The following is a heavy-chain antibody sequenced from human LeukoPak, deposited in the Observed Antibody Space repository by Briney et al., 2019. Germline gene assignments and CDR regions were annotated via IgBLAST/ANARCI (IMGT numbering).Heavy chain of an antibody. CDR1: GGSISSYH. CDR3: ARSPSLEVYYFDY. Sequence: SETLSLTCTVSGGSISSYHWSWIRQPAGKGLEWIGRIYTSGSTNYNPSLKSRVTMSVDTSKNQFSLKLSSVTAADTAVYYCARSPSLEVYYFDYWGQGTLVTVSS. CDR2: IYTSGST. V-gene: IGHV4-4*07. J-gene: IGHJ4*02.